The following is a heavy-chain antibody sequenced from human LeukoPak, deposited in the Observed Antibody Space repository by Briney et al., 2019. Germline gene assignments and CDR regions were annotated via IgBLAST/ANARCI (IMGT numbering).Heavy chain of an antibody. J-gene: IGHJ3*02. D-gene: IGHD3-22*01. CDR3: GRRRDESSGYAEAFDI. Sequence: SETLSHTCTLSGVALSILHWSGLPQPPEKGREWSGYLYYSGSTNYKPSLKTRVTISVDTSKNQFSLKLSSVTGADPAVYYCGRRRDESSGYAEAFDIWGQGTMVTVSS. V-gene: IGHV4-59*08. CDR1: GVALSILH. CDR2: LYYSGST.